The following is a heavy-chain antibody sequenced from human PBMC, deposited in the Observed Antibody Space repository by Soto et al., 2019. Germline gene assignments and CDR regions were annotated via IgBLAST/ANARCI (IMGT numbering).Heavy chain of an antibody. Sequence: NPSETLSLTCAVSGGSISSGGYSWSWIRQPPGKGLEWIGYIYHSGSTYYNPSLKSRVTISVDRSKNQFSLKLSSVTAADTAVYYFARAASCTNGVCYKGFDYWGQGTLVTVSS. CDR3: ARAASCTNGVCYKGFDY. J-gene: IGHJ4*02. CDR2: IYHSGST. D-gene: IGHD2-8*01. V-gene: IGHV4-30-2*01. CDR1: GGSISSGGYS.